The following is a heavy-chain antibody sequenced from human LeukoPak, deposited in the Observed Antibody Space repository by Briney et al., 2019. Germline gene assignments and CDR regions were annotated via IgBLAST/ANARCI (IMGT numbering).Heavy chain of an antibody. CDR2: IIPILGIA. CDR1: GGTFSSYT. J-gene: IGHJ6*02. Sequence: SVKVSCKASGGTFSSYTISWVRQAPGQGLEWMGRIIPILGIANYAQKFQGRVTITADKSTSTAYMELSSLRSEDTAVYYCAVTEGELPTQTYYYYYGMDVWGQGTTVTVSS. D-gene: IGHD4-23*01. V-gene: IGHV1-69*02. CDR3: AVTEGELPTQTYYYYYGMDV.